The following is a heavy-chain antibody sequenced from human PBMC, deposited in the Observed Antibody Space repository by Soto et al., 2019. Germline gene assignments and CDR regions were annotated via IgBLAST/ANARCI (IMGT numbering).Heavy chain of an antibody. CDR2: IYSSGST. CDR1: GGSISNYY. V-gene: IGHV4-59*01. Sequence: QVQLQESGPGLVKPSETLSLTCTVSGGSISNYYWSWIRQPPGKGLELIGYIYSSGSTNYNPSLKSRGXXSXDXXKNHFSLKLPSVTAADTAVYYCAGGRGGSASLFDYWGQGTLVTVSS. D-gene: IGHD3-16*01. CDR3: AGGRGGSASLFDY. J-gene: IGHJ4*02.